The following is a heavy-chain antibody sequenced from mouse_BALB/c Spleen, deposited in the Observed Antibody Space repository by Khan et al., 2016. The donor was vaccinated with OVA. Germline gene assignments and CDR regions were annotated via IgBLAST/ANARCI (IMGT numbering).Heavy chain of an antibody. J-gene: IGHJ4*01. CDR1: GFNIKDTY. Sequence: EVELVESGAELVKPGASVKLSCTTSGFNIKDTYMHWVKQRPEQGLEWIGRIDPATANIKYAPKFQGKATITADTSSNTAYLHLSSLTSEDTAVYYCARAEIHYYGSYALDYWGQGASVTVSS. V-gene: IGHV14-3*02. D-gene: IGHD1-2*01. CDR3: ARAEIHYYGSYALDY. CDR2: IDPATANI.